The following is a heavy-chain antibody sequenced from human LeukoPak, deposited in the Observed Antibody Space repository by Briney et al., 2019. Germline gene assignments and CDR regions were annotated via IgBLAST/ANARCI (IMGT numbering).Heavy chain of an antibody. V-gene: IGHV3-21*04. D-gene: IGHD3-10*01. J-gene: IGHJ4*02. Sequence: PGGSLRLSCAASGFTFSSYSMNWVRQAPGKGLEWVSSISSSSSYIYYADSVKGRFTISRDNAKNSLYLQMNSLRAEDTAVYYCAKVYGTWRAYFDYWGQGTLVTVSS. CDR3: AKVYGTWRAYFDY. CDR2: ISSSSSYI. CDR1: GFTFSSYS.